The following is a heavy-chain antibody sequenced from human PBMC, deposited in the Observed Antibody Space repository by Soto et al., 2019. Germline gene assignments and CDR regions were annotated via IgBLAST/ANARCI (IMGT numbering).Heavy chain of an antibody. CDR2: IYYSEST. J-gene: IGHJ4*02. Sequence: QLQLQESGPGLVKPSETLSLTCTVSGGSISSSSYYWGWIRQPPGKGLEWIGSIYYSESTYYNPSLKSRVTISVDTSKNQFSLKLSSVTAADTAVYYCARHGMGFGGWIFFDYWGQGTLVTVSS. CDR3: ARHGMGFGGWIFFDY. V-gene: IGHV4-39*01. D-gene: IGHD3-10*01. CDR1: GGSISSSSYY.